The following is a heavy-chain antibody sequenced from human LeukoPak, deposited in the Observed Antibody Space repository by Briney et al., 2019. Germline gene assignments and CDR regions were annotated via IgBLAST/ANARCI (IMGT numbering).Heavy chain of an antibody. CDR1: GYTFTSYG. CDR2: ISAYNGNT. V-gene: IGHV1-18*01. J-gene: IGHJ6*02. D-gene: IGHD3-10*01. Sequence: GASVKVSCKASGYTFTSYGISWVRQAPGQGLEWMGWISAYNGNTNYAQKLQGRVTMTTDTSTSTAYMELRSLRSDDTAVYYCAREMVRGVPPYYYGMDVWGQGTTVTVPS. CDR3: AREMVRGVPPYYYGMDV.